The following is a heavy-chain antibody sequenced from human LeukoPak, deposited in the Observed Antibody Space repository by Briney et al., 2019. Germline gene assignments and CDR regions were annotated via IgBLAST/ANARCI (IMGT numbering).Heavy chain of an antibody. Sequence: PSETLSLTCTVSGGSMSSYYWSWIRQPPGKGLEWIGYIYHSGTTNYNPSLKSRVTISVDKSKKQFSLKLNSVTAADTAVYYCARAPGVGGGPVAGTNWFDPWGQGTVVTVSS. J-gene: IGHJ5*02. CDR1: GGSMSSYY. D-gene: IGHD6-19*01. CDR2: IYHSGTT. V-gene: IGHV4-59*01. CDR3: ARAPGVGGGPVAGTNWFDP.